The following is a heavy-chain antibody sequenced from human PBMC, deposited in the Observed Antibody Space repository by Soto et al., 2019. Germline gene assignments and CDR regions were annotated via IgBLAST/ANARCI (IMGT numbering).Heavy chain of an antibody. V-gene: IGHV3-23*01. J-gene: IGHJ6*03. Sequence: LRHSCAAAGFTVSSYAVSWFRKAPGKGLEWVSAITGSGGRTYYADSVKDRFTISRDNSKNTVYLHMNSLRAEDTAVYYCANHISGTNYYYYYMDVWVKGTTVTVSS. CDR2: ITGSGGRT. CDR1: GFTVSSYA. CDR3: ANHISGTNYYYYYMDV. D-gene: IGHD1-1*01.